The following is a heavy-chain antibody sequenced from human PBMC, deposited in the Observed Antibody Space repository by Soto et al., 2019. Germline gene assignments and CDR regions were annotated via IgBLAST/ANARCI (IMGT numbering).Heavy chain of an antibody. V-gene: IGHV3-9*01. D-gene: IGHD3-9*01. CDR3: AKDISAPPIGKYEILTGYEN. J-gene: IGHJ4*02. CDR2: VSWTSGSI. CDR1: GFTFDDYA. Sequence: EVQLVESGGGWVQPGRSLRLSCAASGFTFDDYAMHWVRQAPGKGLEWVSGVSWTSGSIGYAESVKGRFTISRDNAKNSLYLQMNSLRAEDTALYYCAKDISAPPIGKYEILTGYENWGQGTLVTVSS.